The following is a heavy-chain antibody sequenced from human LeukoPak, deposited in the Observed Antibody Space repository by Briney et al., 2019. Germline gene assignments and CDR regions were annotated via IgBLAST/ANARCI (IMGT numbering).Heavy chain of an antibody. CDR2: INWNGGST. CDR1: GVTFSSYG. J-gene: IGHJ6*03. CDR3: ARVGSVTTYYYYYMDV. Sequence: GRSLRLSCAASGVTFSSYGMHWVRQAPGKGLEWVSGINWNGGSTGYADSVKGRFTISRDNAKNSLYLQMNSLRAEDTALYYCARVGSVTTYYYYYMDVWGKGTTVTVSS. V-gene: IGHV3-20*04. D-gene: IGHD4-17*01.